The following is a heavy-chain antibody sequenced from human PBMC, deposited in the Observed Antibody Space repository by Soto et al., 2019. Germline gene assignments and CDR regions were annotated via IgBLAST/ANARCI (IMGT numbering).Heavy chain of an antibody. V-gene: IGHV4-31*03. CDR2: IYYSGST. D-gene: IGHD1-7*01. CDR3: AREALELRPRVDAFDI. J-gene: IGHJ3*02. CDR1: GGSISSGGYY. Sequence: SETLSLTCTVSGGSISSGGYYWSWIRQHPGKGLEWIGCIYYSGSTYYNPSLKSRVTISVDTSKNQFSLELSSVTAADTAVYYCAREALELRPRVDAFDIWGQGTMVTVSS.